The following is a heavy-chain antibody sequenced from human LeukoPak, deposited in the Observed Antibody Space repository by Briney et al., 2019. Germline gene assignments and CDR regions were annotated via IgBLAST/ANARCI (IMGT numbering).Heavy chain of an antibody. D-gene: IGHD3-16*01. Sequence: PSETLSLTCTVSGGSVSSGSYYWSWIRQPPGKGLEWIGYISYSGSTDYNPSLKSRVTISVDTSKTQFSLKLSSVTAADTAVYYCARWRSSWGEGVDPWGQGTLVTVSS. V-gene: IGHV4-61*01. CDR3: ARWRSSWGEGVDP. J-gene: IGHJ5*02. CDR2: ISYSGST. CDR1: GGSVSSGSYY.